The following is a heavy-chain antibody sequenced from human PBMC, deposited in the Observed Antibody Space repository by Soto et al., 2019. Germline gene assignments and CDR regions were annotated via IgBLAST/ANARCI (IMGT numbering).Heavy chain of an antibody. Sequence: SETLSLTCFVSGYSITAGGYYWSWIRHHPGKGLEWIGSFYSSGSIIYNPSLRGRVSISGDTSSNQFSMSLTSVTAADTARYYCARMYSSGSGWFHTWGQGTLVTVSS. J-gene: IGHJ5*02. CDR1: GYSITAGGYY. CDR2: FYSSGSI. V-gene: IGHV4-31*03. D-gene: IGHD6-19*01. CDR3: ARMYSSGSGWFHT.